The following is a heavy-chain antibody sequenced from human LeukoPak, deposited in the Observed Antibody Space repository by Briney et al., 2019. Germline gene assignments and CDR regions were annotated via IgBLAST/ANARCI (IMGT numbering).Heavy chain of an antibody. D-gene: IGHD6-19*01. CDR3: ARDFSEWLVPTNFYYFDY. CDR1: GFTFSSYE. Sequence: GGSLRLSCAASGFTFSSYEMNWVRQAPGKGLEWVSYISSSGSTIYYADSVKGRFTISRDNAKNSLYLQMNSLRAEDTAVHYCARDFSEWLVPTNFYYFDYWGQGTLVTVSS. J-gene: IGHJ4*02. CDR2: ISSSGSTI. V-gene: IGHV3-48*03.